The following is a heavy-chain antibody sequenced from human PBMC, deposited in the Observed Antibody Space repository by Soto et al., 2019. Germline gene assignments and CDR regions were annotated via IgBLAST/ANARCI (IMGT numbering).Heavy chain of an antibody. V-gene: IGHV3-21*01. CDR2: ISSSSSYI. CDR3: ARTAMIVVVTTFDY. CDR1: GFTFSSYS. J-gene: IGHJ4*02. D-gene: IGHD3-22*01. Sequence: GGSLRLSCAASGFTFSSYSMNWVRQAPGKGLEWVSSISSSSSYIYYADSVKGRFTISRDNAKNSLYLQMNSLRAEDTAVYYWARTAMIVVVTTFDYWGQGTLVTVSS.